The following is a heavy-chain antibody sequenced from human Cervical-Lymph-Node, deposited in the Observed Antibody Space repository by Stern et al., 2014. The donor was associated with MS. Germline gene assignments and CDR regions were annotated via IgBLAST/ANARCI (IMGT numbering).Heavy chain of an antibody. CDR1: GFTFTTSW. V-gene: IGHV3-7*01. CDR2: IKHDGSED. Sequence: EVQLVESGGGLVQPGGSLRLSCAASGFTFTTSWMSWVRQAPGKGLEWVANIKHDGSEDYYVDSVKGRFTISRDDAKTSLYLQMDSLRAEDTAVYYCARNAYGDLSYWYFDLWGRGTLVTVSS. CDR3: ARNAYGDLSYWYFDL. D-gene: IGHD4-17*01. J-gene: IGHJ2*01.